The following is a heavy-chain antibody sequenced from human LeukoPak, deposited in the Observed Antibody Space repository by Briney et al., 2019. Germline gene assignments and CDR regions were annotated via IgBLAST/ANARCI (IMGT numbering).Heavy chain of an antibody. CDR2: ISSSSFTI. CDR3: ARNYYESNRVYNGDDY. CDR1: GFTFSSYS. J-gene: IGHJ4*02. V-gene: IGHV3-48*01. Sequence: GGSLRLSCAASGFTFSSYSMNWVRQAPGKGLEWVSHISSSSFTIHYTDSVEGRFTVSRDNAKNTLYLQMNSLRAEDTAVYYCARNYYESNRVYNGDDYWGQGTLVTVSS. D-gene: IGHD3-22*01.